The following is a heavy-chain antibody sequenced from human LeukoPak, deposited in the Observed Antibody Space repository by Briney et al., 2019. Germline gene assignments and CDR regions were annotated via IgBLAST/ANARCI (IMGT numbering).Heavy chain of an antibody. D-gene: IGHD3-10*01. Sequence: GASVTVSCKASGYTFTGYYMHWVRQAPGQGLEWMGWINPNSGGTNYAQKFQGRVTMTRDTSISTAYMELSRLRSDDTAVYYCARDLSTAMVRGVTFDPWGQGTLVTVSS. CDR3: ARDLSTAMVRGVTFDP. CDR1: GYTFTGYY. V-gene: IGHV1-2*02. J-gene: IGHJ5*02. CDR2: INPNSGGT.